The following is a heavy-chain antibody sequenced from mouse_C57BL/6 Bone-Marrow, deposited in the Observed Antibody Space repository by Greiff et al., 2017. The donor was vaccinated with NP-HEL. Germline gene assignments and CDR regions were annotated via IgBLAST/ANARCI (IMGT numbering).Heavy chain of an antibody. V-gene: IGHV14-1*01. J-gene: IGHJ3*01. CDR1: GFNIKDYY. CDR2: IDPEDGDT. Sequence: VHVKQSGAELVRPGASVKLSCTASGFNIKDYYMHWVKQRPEQGLEWIGRIDPEDGDTEYAPKFQGKATMTADTSSNTAYLQLSSLTSEDTAVYYCTTDYDVSPWFAYWGQGTLVTVSA. CDR3: TTDYDVSPWFAY. D-gene: IGHD2-4*01.